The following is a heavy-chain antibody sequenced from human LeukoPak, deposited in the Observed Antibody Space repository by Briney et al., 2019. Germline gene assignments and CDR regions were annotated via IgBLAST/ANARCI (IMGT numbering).Heavy chain of an antibody. Sequence: SETLSLTCAVYGGSFSGYYWSWIRQPPGKGLEWIGEINHSGSTNYNPSLKSRVTISVDTSKNQFSLKPSSVTAADTAVYYCARPYSSSWYYFDYWGQGSLVTVSS. CDR3: ARPYSSSWYYFDY. J-gene: IGHJ4*02. V-gene: IGHV4-34*01. D-gene: IGHD6-13*01. CDR1: GGSFSGYY. CDR2: INHSGST.